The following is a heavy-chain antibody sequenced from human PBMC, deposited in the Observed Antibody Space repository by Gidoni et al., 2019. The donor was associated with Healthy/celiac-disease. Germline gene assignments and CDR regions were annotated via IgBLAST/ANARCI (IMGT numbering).Heavy chain of an antibody. D-gene: IGHD6-13*01. J-gene: IGHJ4*02. Sequence: QVQLVESGGGVVKPGRSLRLSWAASGFTFSSYGMHWVRQAPGKGLEWGAVISYDGSNKYYADSVKGRFTISRDNSKNTLYLQMNSLRAEDTAVYYCARAAAGGGYYFDYWGQGTLVTVSS. CDR2: ISYDGSNK. V-gene: IGHV3-30*03. CDR1: GFTFSSYG. CDR3: ARAAAGGGYYFDY.